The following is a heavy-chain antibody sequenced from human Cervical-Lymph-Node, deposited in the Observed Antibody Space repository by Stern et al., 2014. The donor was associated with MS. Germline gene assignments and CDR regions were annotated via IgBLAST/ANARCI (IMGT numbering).Heavy chain of an antibody. CDR2: IYYSGST. J-gene: IGHJ4*02. V-gene: IGHV4-31*03. CDR1: GGSISSGGYY. CDR3: ARVSYDFWSGYFPFDY. D-gene: IGHD3-3*01. Sequence: QLQLQESGPGLVKPSQTLSLTCTVSGGSISSGGYYWSWIRQHPGKGLEWIGYIYYSGSTYYNPSLNSRVTISVDTSKNQFSLKLSSVTAADTAVYYCARVSYDFWSGYFPFDYWGQGTLVTVSS.